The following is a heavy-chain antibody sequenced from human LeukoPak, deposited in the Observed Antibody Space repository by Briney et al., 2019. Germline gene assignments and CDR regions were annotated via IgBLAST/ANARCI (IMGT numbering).Heavy chain of an antibody. CDR2: IYYSGST. D-gene: IGHD3-9*01. J-gene: IGHJ5*02. CDR1: GGSISSSSYY. V-gene: IGHV4-39*01. Sequence: SETLSLTCTVSGGSISSSSYYWGWIRQPPGQGLEWIGSIYYSGSTYYNPSLKSRVTISVDTSKNQFSLKLSSVTAADTAVYYCARQGTDILTGYYNNWFDPWGQGTLVTVSS. CDR3: ARQGTDILTGYYNNWFDP.